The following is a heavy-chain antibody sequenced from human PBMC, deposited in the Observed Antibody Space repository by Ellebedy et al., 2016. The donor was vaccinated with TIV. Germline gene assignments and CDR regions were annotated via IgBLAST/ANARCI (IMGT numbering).Heavy chain of an antibody. CDR3: AKDLDVWTTYYYYYAMDV. CDR1: GFSFSDHT. J-gene: IGHJ6*02. V-gene: IGHV3-9*01. CDR2: ISWNSGST. D-gene: IGHD3/OR15-3a*01. Sequence: GGSLRLSXAASGFSFSDHTMNWVRQAPGKGLEWVSGISWNSGSTGYADSVKGRFTISRDNAKDSLYLQMDSLRAEDTALYYCAKDLDVWTTYYYYYAMDVWGQGTPVTVSS.